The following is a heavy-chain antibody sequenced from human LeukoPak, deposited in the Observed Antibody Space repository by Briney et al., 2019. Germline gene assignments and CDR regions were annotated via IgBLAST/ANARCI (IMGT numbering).Heavy chain of an antibody. J-gene: IGHJ4*02. Sequence: GGSLRLSCAASGFTLNTYGMHWVRQAPGKGLEWVAFIRFDGSDKYYADSVKGRFTISRDNSKNTLYLQMKSLRPEDTAVYYCARGDGYCSSASCSGNWGQGTLVTVSS. D-gene: IGHD2-2*03. CDR3: ARGDGYCSSASCSGN. CDR1: GFTLNTYG. CDR2: IRFDGSDK. V-gene: IGHV3-30*02.